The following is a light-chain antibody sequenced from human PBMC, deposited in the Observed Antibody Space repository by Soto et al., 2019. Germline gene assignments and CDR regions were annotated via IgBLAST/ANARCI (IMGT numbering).Light chain of an antibody. J-gene: IGLJ3*02. CDR3: CSYAGSSTFPV. CDR2: EGS. V-gene: IGLV2-23*03. CDR1: SSDVGSYNL. Sequence: QSVLTQPASVSGSPGQSITISCTGTSSDVGSYNLVSWYQQHPGKAPKLMIYEGSKRPSGVSNRFSGSKSGNTASLTISGLRAEDEADYYCCSYAGSSTFPVFGGGTKVTVL.